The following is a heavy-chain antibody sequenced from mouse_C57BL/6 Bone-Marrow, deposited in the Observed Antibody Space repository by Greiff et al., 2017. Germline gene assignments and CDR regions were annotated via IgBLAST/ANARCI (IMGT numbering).Heavy chain of an antibody. J-gene: IGHJ1*03. V-gene: IGHV1-55*01. CDR3: ARGKGIHPWYFDV. CDR2: IYPGSGST. CDR1: GYTFTSYW. Sequence: QVQLQQPGAELVKTGASVKMSCKASGYTFTSYWITWVKQRPGQGLEWIGDIYPGSGSTNYNEKFKSKATLTVDTSSSTAYMQLSSLTSEDSAVYYCARGKGIHPWYFDVWGTGTTVTVSS.